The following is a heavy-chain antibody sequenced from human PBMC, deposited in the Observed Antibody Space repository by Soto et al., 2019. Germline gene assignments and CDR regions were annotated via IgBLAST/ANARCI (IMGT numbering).Heavy chain of an antibody. D-gene: IGHD2-21*01. CDR2: ISAYNGDK. CDR3: ARDGPHIPAVVDV. J-gene: IGHJ6*02. V-gene: IGHV1-18*01. Sequence: QVYLVQSGPEVKKPGASVKVSCKASGYTFINYGVSWVRQAPGQGLEWMGWISAYNGDKKYAQNVQGRVTLTTDTSTSTAYMEMRTLRSDDTAAYYCARDGPHIPAVVDVWGQGTTVTVSS. CDR1: GYTFINYG.